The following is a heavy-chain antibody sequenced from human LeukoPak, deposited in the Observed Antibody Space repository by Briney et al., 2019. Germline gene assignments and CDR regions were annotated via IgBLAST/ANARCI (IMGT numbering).Heavy chain of an antibody. J-gene: IGHJ3*02. V-gene: IGHV7-4-1*02. CDR1: GYTFTSYA. Sequence: ASVKVSCKASGYTFTSYAMNWVRQAPGQGLEWMGWINTDTGNPTYAQGFTGRFVFSLDTSVSTAYLQISSLKAEDTAVYYCARDQTYYDSSGRAFDIWGRGTMATVSS. D-gene: IGHD3-22*01. CDR2: INTDTGNP. CDR3: ARDQTYYDSSGRAFDI.